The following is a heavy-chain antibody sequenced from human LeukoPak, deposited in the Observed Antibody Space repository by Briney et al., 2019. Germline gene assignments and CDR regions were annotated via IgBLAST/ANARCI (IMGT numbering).Heavy chain of an antibody. CDR2: ISSSSDTI. J-gene: IGHJ4*02. CDR1: GFIFSSYS. CDR3: ARYLWFGSSQRFDY. Sequence: GGSLRLSCAASGFIFSSYSMNWVRQAPGKGLEWVSYISSSSDTIYYADSVKGRFTIPRDNAKNSLYLQMNSLRDEDTAVYYCARYLWFGSSQRFDYWGQGTLVTVSS. D-gene: IGHD3-10*01. V-gene: IGHV3-48*02.